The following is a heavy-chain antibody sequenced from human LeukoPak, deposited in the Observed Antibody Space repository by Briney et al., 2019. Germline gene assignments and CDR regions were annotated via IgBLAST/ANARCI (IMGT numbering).Heavy chain of an antibody. Sequence: PGGSLRLSCAASGFTFSSYAMSWVRQAPGKGLEWVSAISGSGGSTYYADSVKGRFTISRDNSKNTLYLQMNSLRAEDTAVYYCAKGDDSSGYYFYYYGMDVWGQGTTVTVSS. CDR1: GFTFSSYA. V-gene: IGHV3-23*01. J-gene: IGHJ6*02. CDR3: AKGDDSSGYYFYYYGMDV. D-gene: IGHD3-22*01. CDR2: ISGSGGST.